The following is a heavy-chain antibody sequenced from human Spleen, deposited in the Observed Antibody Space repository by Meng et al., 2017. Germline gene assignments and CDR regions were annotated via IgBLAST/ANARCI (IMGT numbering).Heavy chain of an antibody. CDR1: AITFRDSW. CDR3: ARVTYRAFDY. J-gene: IGHJ4*02. CDR2: IKQDGSET. Sequence: GESLKISCAASAITFRDSWMSWVRQAPGKGLEWVANIKQDGSETFYVDSVKGRFTISKDNTKNSLYLQMNSLRAEDTAVYYCARVTYRAFDYRGQGTLVTVSS. V-gene: IGHV3-7*01. D-gene: IGHD1-14*01.